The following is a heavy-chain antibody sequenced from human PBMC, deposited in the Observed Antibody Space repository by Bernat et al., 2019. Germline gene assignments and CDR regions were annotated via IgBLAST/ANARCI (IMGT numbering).Heavy chain of an antibody. CDR3: ARGGGGGGAFDL. J-gene: IGHJ2*01. CDR2: LNTNTGDP. D-gene: IGHD2-15*01. Sequence: QVQLVQSGSELKKPGASVKVSCKASGYTFTSYAMNWVRQAPGQGLEWMGWLNTNTGDPTYAQGFTGRFVYSLDTAVSTKYLQMSSGKAGDTAVYWGARGGGGGGAFDLWGRGTLVTVSS. CDR1: GYTFTSYA. V-gene: IGHV7-4-1*02.